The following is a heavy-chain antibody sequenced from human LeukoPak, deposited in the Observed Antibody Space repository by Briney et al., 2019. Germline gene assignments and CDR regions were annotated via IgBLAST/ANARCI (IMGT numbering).Heavy chain of an antibody. CDR3: ASLTYYDFWSGPNWFDP. CDR2: ISSSSSYI. CDR1: GFTFSSYS. V-gene: IGHV3-21*01. Sequence: GGSLRLSCAASGFTFSSYSMNWVRQALGKGLEWVSSISSSSSYIYYADSVKGRFTISRDNAKNSLYLQMNSLRAEDTAVYYCASLTYYDFWSGPNWFDPWGQGTLVTVSS. J-gene: IGHJ5*02. D-gene: IGHD3-3*01.